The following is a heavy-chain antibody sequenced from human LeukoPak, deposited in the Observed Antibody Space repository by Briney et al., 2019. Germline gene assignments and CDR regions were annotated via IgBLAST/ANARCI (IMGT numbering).Heavy chain of an antibody. V-gene: IGHV4-4*02. Sequence: PSETLSLTCGVSGGSITQTTYWTWVRQPPGKGLEWIGEANLQGSTNYNPPLMDRVAISVAKSENHVSLQLTPMPASDNPVSSSAREGVPYRPLDYSGQGTLVTVSS. CDR2: ANLQGST. J-gene: IGHJ4*02. CDR3: AREGVPYRPLDY. CDR1: GGSITQTTY.